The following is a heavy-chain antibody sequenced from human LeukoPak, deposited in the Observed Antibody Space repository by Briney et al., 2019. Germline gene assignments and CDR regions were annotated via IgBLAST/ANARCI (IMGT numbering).Heavy chain of an antibody. Sequence: TLSLTCAVSGGSISSGGYSWSWIRQLPGKGLEWIGYIYHSGSTYYNPSLKSRVTISVDRSKNQFSLKLSSVTAADTAVYYCAGNYYDSSGTSTGYDPWGQGTLVTVSS. CDR1: GGSISSGGYS. CDR2: IYHSGST. CDR3: AGNYYDSSGTSTGYDP. V-gene: IGHV4-30-2*01. D-gene: IGHD3-22*01. J-gene: IGHJ5*02.